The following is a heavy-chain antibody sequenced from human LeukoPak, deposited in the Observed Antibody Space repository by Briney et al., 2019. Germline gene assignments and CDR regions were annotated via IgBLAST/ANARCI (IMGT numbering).Heavy chain of an antibody. CDR3: ARGEGSGSYYNWFDP. D-gene: IGHD3-10*01. J-gene: IGHJ5*02. CDR2: INQSGST. CDR1: GGSFSGYY. Sequence: PSKTLSLTCAVYGGSFSGYYWSWIRQPPGKGLEWIGEINQSGSTNYNPSLKKRVTTSVSTTKNHFSLQLSSVTAADTAVYYCARGEGSGSYYNWFDPWGQGTLVTVSS. V-gene: IGHV4-34*01.